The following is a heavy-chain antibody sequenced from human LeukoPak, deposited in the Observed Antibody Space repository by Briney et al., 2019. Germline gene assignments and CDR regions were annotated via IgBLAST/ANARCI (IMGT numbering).Heavy chain of an antibody. CDR2: IIPILGIA. D-gene: IGHD6-19*01. V-gene: IGHV1-69*04. J-gene: IGHJ4*02. CDR1: GGTFSSYA. Sequence: GSSVKVSCKASGGTFSSYAISWVRQAPGQGLEWVGRIIPILGIANYAQKFQGRVTITADKSTSTAYMELSSLRSEDTAVYYCARGEAVAGIGSDWGQGTLVTVSS. CDR3: ARGEAVAGIGSD.